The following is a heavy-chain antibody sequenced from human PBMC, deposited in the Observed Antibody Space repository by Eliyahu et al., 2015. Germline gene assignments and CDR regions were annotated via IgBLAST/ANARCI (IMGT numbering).Heavy chain of an antibody. V-gene: IGHV3-30*18. CDR2: ISYDGSNK. J-gene: IGHJ4*02. CDR1: GFPFXXXG. D-gene: IGHD4-23*01. CDR3: AKDREEGSRWSYYFDY. Sequence: QVQLVESGGGVVQPGXSLXLSXAASGFPFXXXGMHXVRQAPGXGLEWVAVISYDGSNKYYADSVKGRFTISRDNSKNTLYLQMNSLRAEDTAVYYCAKDREEGSRWSYYFDYWGQGTLVTVSS.